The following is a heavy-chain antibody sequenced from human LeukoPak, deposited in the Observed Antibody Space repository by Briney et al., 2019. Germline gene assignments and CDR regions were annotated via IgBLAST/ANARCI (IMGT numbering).Heavy chain of an antibody. J-gene: IGHJ4*02. Sequence: PSETLSLTCTVSGGSISSYYWSWIRQPPGKGLEWLGYLYCSGSMNYNPSLKSRVTISVDTTKDQFSLKLSSVTAADTAVYYCARAPYYYDSSGYDYWGQGTLVTVSS. CDR1: GGSISSYY. D-gene: IGHD3-22*01. CDR3: ARAPYYYDSSGYDY. V-gene: IGHV4-59*01. CDR2: LYCSGSM.